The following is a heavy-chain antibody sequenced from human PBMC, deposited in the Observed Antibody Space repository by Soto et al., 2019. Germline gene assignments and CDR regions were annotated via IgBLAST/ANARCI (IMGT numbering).Heavy chain of an antibody. V-gene: IGHV3-7*01. CDR3: ARDYEFGFDI. CDR2: IKPDGSEK. J-gene: IGHJ3*02. CDR1: AFTLSSYW. D-gene: IGHD3-22*01. Sequence: EVQLVESGGGLVQPGGSLRLSCEASAFTLSSYWMSWVRQAPGKGLEWEANIKPDGSEKYYVDSVKGRFTISRDNTKNSLYLQMSTLRPEDTAIYYCARDYEFGFDIWGQGTLVTVSS.